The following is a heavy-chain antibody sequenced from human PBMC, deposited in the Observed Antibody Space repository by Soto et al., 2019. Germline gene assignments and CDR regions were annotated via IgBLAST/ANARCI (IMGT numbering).Heavy chain of an antibody. V-gene: IGHV5-10-1*01. CDR1: GYNFGTYW. J-gene: IGHJ6*02. D-gene: IGHD5-12*01. CDR2: IDPSDSQI. CDR3: ARFSRRSGYDFYYYYGMDV. Sequence: GESLKISCKGSGYNFGTYWISWVRQMPGKGLDWMGRIDPSDSQINYSPSFQGHVIISADKSISTAYLQWSSLKASDTAMYYCARFSRRSGYDFYYYYGMDVWGQGTTVTVSS.